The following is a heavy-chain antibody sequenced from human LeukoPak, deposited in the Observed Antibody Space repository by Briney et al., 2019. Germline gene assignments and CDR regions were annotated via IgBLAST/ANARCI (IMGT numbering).Heavy chain of an antibody. CDR2: IYYSGST. J-gene: IGHJ4*02. CDR3: ARADDYGDYVDY. D-gene: IGHD4-17*01. Sequence: SQTLSLTCTVSGGSISSGGYYWCWIRQHPGKGLEWIGYIYYSGSTYYHPSLKSRVTISVDTSKNQFSLKLSSVTAADTAVYYCARADDYGDYVDYWGQGTLVTVSS. V-gene: IGHV4-31*03. CDR1: GGSISSGGYY.